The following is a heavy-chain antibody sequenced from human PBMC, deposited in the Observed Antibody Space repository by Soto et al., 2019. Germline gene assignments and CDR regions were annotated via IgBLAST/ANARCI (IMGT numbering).Heavy chain of an antibody. Sequence: GASVKVSCKASGYTFTSYAMHWVRQAPGQRLEWMGWINAGNGNTKYSQKFQGRVTITRDTSASTAYMELSSLRSEDTAVYYCAREVVATIRNLDLGLSYYYYMDVWGKGTTVTVSS. D-gene: IGHD5-12*01. V-gene: IGHV1-3*01. J-gene: IGHJ6*03. CDR2: INAGNGNT. CDR3: AREVVATIRNLDLGLSYYYYMDV. CDR1: GYTFTSYA.